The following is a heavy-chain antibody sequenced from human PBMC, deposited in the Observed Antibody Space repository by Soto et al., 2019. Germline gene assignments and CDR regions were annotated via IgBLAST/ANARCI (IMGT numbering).Heavy chain of an antibody. CDR3: ARGWGRIFDY. V-gene: IGHV4-34*01. D-gene: IGHD7-27*01. Sequence: QVQLQPWGAGLLKPSETLSLTCAVYGGSFSGYYWNWIRQPPGKGLEWIGEINHSGSTNYNPSLKSRVTLPVDTSKNQFSLKLSSVTAADTAVYYCARGWGRIFDYWGQGTLVTVSS. CDR2: INHSGST. J-gene: IGHJ4*02. CDR1: GGSFSGYY.